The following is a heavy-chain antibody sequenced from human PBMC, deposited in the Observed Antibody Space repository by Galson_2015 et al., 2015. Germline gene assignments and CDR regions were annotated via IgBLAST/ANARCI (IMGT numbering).Heavy chain of an antibody. J-gene: IGHJ4*02. CDR2: ISYDGSNK. CDR3: APTESYYGSGAVDY. V-gene: IGHV3-30*01. D-gene: IGHD3-10*01. Sequence: SLRLSCAASGFTFSSYAMHWVRQAPGKGLEWVAVISYDGSNKYYADSVKGRFTISRDNSKNTLYLQMNSLRAEDTAVYYCAPTESYYGSGAVDYWGQGTLVTVSS. CDR1: GFTFSSYA.